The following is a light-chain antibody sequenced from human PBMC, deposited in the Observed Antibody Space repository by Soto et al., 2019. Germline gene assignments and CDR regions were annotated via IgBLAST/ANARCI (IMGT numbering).Light chain of an antibody. J-gene: IGKJ1*01. V-gene: IGKV2-30*01. CDR1: QSLVYSDGNTY. Sequence: IVLTQSPLSLSVTLGQPASISCRSSQSLVYSDGNTYLNWFHQRPGQSPRRLIHKVSNRGSGVPDRFSGSGSDTDFTLSISRVEADDVGVFYCMQGISFTFGQGTKVDIK. CDR2: KVS. CDR3: MQGISFT.